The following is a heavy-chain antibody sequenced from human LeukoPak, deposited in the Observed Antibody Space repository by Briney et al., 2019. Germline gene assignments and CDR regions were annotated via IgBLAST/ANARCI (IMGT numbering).Heavy chain of an antibody. Sequence: GGSLRLSCAASGFTFSSYGMRWVRQAPGKGLEWVAVISYDGSNKYYADSVKGRFTISRDNSMNTLYLQMNSLRDEDKAVYYWAQAWRWLHGNYWGQGTLVTVSS. J-gene: IGHJ4*02. CDR3: AQAWRWLHGNY. CDR2: ISYDGSNK. V-gene: IGHV3-30*18. CDR1: GFTFSSYG. D-gene: IGHD5-24*01.